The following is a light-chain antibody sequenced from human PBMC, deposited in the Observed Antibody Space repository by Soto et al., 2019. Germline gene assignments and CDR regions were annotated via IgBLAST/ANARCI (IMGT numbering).Light chain of an antibody. V-gene: IGLV1-47*02. J-gene: IGLJ3*02. CDR2: SNY. CDR3: AAWDDNSWV. Sequence: QAVLTQPPSASGTPGQRVTISCSGSSSNFGSNYVYWYQQFPGTAPKLLIYSNYQRPSGVPDRFTGSKSGTSASLAISGLRSEDEADYYCAAWDDNSWVFGGGTKVTVL. CDR1: SSNFGSNY.